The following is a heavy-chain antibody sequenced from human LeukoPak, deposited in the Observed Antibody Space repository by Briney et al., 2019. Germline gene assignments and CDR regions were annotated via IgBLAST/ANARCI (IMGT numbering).Heavy chain of an antibody. CDR1: GFTFSSYS. CDR3: AREGPVTTSAFDI. D-gene: IGHD4-17*01. Sequence: GGSLRLSCAASGFTFSSYSMNWVRQAPGKGLEWVSGINWNGGSTGYADSVKVRFTISRDNAKNSLYLQMNSLRAEDTALYYCAREGPVTTSAFDIWGQGTMVTVS. J-gene: IGHJ3*02. V-gene: IGHV3-20*04. CDR2: INWNGGST.